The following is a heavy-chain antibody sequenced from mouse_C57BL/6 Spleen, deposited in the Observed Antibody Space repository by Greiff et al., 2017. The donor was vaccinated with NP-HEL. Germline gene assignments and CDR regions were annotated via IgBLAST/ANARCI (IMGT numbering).Heavy chain of an antibody. Sequence: EVKLVESGEGLVKPGGSLKLSCAASGFTFSSYAMSWVRQTPEKRLEWVAYISSGGDYIYYADTGKGRFTISRDNARNTLYLLMSSLKSEDTAMYYCTRDADEYDGRFAYWGQGTLVTVSA. CDR2: ISSGGDYI. V-gene: IGHV5-9-1*02. CDR3: TRDADEYDGRFAY. J-gene: IGHJ3*01. CDR1: GFTFSSYA. D-gene: IGHD2-4*01.